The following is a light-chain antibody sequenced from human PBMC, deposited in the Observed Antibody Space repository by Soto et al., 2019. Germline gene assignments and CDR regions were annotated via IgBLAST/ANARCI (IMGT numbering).Light chain of an antibody. CDR1: SSDVGTYNY. Sequence: QSALTQPASVSGSPGQSITISCNGTSSDVGTYNYVSWYQQHPGKVPKLMIYEVSNRPSGVSNRFSGSKSGNTASLTISGLQAEDEADYYCSSYTSSSTLVFGGGTQLTVL. V-gene: IGLV2-14*01. CDR3: SSYTSSSTLV. J-gene: IGLJ7*01. CDR2: EVS.